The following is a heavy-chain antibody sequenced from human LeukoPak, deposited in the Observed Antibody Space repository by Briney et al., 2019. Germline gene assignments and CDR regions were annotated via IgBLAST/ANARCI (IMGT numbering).Heavy chain of an antibody. V-gene: IGHV4-38-2*02. J-gene: IGHJ4*02. D-gene: IGHD1-26*01. CDR1: GYSISSGYY. CDR3: ARDILMVGATHYFDY. CDR2: IYHSGST. Sequence: SETLSLTCAVSGYSISSGYYWGWIRQPPGKGLEWIGSIYHSGSTYYNPSLKSRVTMSVDTSKNQFSLKVNSVTAADTAVYYCARDILMVGATHYFDYWGQGTLVTVSS.